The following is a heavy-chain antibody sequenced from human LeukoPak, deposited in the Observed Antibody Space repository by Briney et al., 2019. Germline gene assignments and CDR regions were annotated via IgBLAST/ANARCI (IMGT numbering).Heavy chain of an antibody. CDR1: GGSFSGYY. D-gene: IGHD6-13*01. V-gene: IGHV4-34*01. CDR2: INHSGST. Sequence: SETLSLTCAVYGGSFSGYYWSWIRQPPGKGLEWIGEINHSGSTNYNPSLKSRVTISVDTSTNQFSLKLSSVTAAATAVYYCARALSSSWYKNWFDPWGQGTLVTVSS. J-gene: IGHJ5*02. CDR3: ARALSSSWYKNWFDP.